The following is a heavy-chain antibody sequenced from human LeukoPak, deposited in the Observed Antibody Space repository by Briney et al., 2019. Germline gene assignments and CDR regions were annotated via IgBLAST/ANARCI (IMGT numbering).Heavy chain of an antibody. CDR1: GYSISSGYY. D-gene: IGHD6-6*01. Sequence: SETLSLTCAVSGYSISSGYYWGWIRQPPGKGLEWIGGSYHSGSTYYNASLKSRVTISVDTSKNQFSLKLSSVTAADTAVYYCASVAARYYYYYYMDVWGKGTTVNVPS. J-gene: IGHJ6*03. CDR3: ASVAARYYYYYYMDV. CDR2: SYHSGST. V-gene: IGHV4-38-2*01.